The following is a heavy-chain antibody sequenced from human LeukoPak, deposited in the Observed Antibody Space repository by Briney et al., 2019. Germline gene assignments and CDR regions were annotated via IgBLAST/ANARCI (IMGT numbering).Heavy chain of an antibody. CDR2: IIPIFGTA. J-gene: IGHJ3*02. CDR3: ASSGRGVIITDAFDI. D-gene: IGHD3-10*01. CDR1: GGTFSSYA. Sequence: ASVKVSCKASGGTFSSYAISWVRQAPGQGLEWMGGIIPIFGTANYAQKFQGRVTITTDESTSTAYMELSSLRSEDAAVYYCASSGRGVIITDAFDIWGQGTMVTVSS. V-gene: IGHV1-69*05.